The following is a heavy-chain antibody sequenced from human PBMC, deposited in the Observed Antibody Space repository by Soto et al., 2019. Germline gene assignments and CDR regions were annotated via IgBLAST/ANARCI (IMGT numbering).Heavy chain of an antibody. Sequence: ASVKVSCKASGYTFTSYSISWVRQAPGQGLEWMGWISGYNGNTIYAQKFQGRVTMTTDTSTNTAYMELRSLRSDDTAVYYCARDDKLVTAPGLVYWGQGTLVTVSS. CDR3: ARDDKLVTAPGLVY. J-gene: IGHJ4*02. V-gene: IGHV1-18*04. CDR1: GYTFTSYS. D-gene: IGHD2-21*02. CDR2: ISGYNGNT.